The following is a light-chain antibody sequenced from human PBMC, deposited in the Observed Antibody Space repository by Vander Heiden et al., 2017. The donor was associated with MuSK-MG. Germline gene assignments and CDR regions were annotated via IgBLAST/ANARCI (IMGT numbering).Light chain of an antibody. J-gene: IGKJ4*01. V-gene: IGKV3-20*01. Sequence: EIVLTQSPGTLSLSPGERATLSCRASQNINSNYLDWYQQKPGQAPRLLIYGASSRATGIPDRFSGSGSGTDFTLTISRLEPEDFAVYYCERDDSATLTFGGGTKVEIK. CDR3: ERDDSATLT. CDR1: QNINSNY. CDR2: GAS.